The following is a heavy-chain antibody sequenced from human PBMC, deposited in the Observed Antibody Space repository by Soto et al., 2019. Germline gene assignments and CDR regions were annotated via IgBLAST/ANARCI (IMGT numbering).Heavy chain of an antibody. CDR1: GGTFSRYS. J-gene: IGHJ6*02. CDR2: IIPIFGIA. D-gene: IGHD2-2*01. Sequence: QVQLVQSGAEVKKPGSSVKVSCKASGGTFSRYSITWVRQAPGHGLEWIGRIIPIFGIASYAQKSQGRVTITADDSTSTAYMELSSLRSDDTAVYYCAREDRDRETGLVPAAIDGMDVWGQGTMVTVSS. V-gene: IGHV1-69*08. CDR3: AREDRDRETGLVPAAIDGMDV.